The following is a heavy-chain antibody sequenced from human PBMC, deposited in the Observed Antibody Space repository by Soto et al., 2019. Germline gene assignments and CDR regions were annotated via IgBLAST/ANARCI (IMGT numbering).Heavy chain of an antibody. Sequence: KPSETLSLTXTVSGASINSDYWSWIRQSPGKGLEWIGYIYHMGGTDYNPSLKSRVTISIDKSKNQFSLNLRSVTAADTAVYFCARFTYKSGFNWFDPWGQGTQVTVSS. CDR2: IYHMGGT. D-gene: IGHD5-12*01. CDR1: GASINSDY. J-gene: IGHJ5*02. V-gene: IGHV4-59*03. CDR3: ARFTYKSGFNWFDP.